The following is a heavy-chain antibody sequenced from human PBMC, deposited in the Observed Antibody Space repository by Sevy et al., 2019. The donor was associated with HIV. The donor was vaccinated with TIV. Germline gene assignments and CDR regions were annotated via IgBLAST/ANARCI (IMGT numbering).Heavy chain of an antibody. J-gene: IGHJ4*02. Sequence: GGSLRLSCAASGFTFDSYAMHWVRQVAGKGLEWVSPISGSGYATYYADSVKGRFIISRDTSRNTLYLQMNSLRVEDSAVYFCAKDRVTVFGVVVTFDSWGQGTLVTVSS. CDR1: GFTFDSYA. V-gene: IGHV3-23*01. CDR3: AKDRVTVFGVVVTFDS. CDR2: ISGSGYAT. D-gene: IGHD3-3*01.